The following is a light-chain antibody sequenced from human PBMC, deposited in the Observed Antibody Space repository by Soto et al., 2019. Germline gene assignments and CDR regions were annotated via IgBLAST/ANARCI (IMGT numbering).Light chain of an antibody. CDR1: QRISSY. V-gene: IGKV1-39*01. CDR3: QQSYSTPRT. Sequence: DLQMTQSPSSLSASVGDRVTITCRASQRISSYLNWYQQKPEKAPKLLIYAASSLQSGVPSRFSGSGSGTDFTLTISSLQPEDFATYYCQQSYSTPRTFGQGTKVEIK. J-gene: IGKJ1*01. CDR2: AAS.